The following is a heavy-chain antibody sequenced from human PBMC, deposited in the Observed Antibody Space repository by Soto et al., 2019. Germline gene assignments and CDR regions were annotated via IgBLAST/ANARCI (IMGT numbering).Heavy chain of an antibody. CDR3: ARDLTNYDILTGYIY. CDR2: IKQDGSGK. CDR1: GFTFSSYW. J-gene: IGHJ4*02. Sequence: SGGSLRLSCAASGFTFSSYWMSWVRQAPGKGLEWVANIKQDGSGKYYVDSVKGRFTISRDNAKNSLYLQMNSLRAEDTAVYYCARDLTNYDILTGYIYWGQGTLVTVSS. V-gene: IGHV3-7*03. D-gene: IGHD3-9*01.